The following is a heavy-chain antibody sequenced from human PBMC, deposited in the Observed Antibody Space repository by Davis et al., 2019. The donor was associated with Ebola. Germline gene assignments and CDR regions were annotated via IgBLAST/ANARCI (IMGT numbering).Heavy chain of an antibody. Sequence: SETLSLTCAVSGGSISSSNWWSWVRQPPGKGLEWIGEIYHSGSTNYNPSLKSRVTISVDKSKNQFSLKLSSVTAADTAVYYCARHGGYSGSYHKFYYYYGMDVWGQGTTVTVSS. CDR1: GGSISSSNW. D-gene: IGHD1-26*01. CDR2: IYHSGST. CDR3: ARHGGYSGSYHKFYYYYGMDV. V-gene: IGHV4-4*02. J-gene: IGHJ6*02.